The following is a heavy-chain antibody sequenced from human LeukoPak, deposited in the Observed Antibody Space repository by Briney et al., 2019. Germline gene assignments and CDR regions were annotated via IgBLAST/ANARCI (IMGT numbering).Heavy chain of an antibody. Sequence: GGSLRLSCAASGFTFSSYSMNWVRQAPGKGLEWVSYISSSSSTIYYADSVKGRFAISRDNAKNSLYLQMNSLRAEDTAVYYCARPVRDAYNSYFDYWGQGTLATVSS. CDR1: GFTFSSYS. J-gene: IGHJ4*02. CDR3: ARPVRDAYNSYFDY. V-gene: IGHV3-48*01. D-gene: IGHD5-24*01. CDR2: ISSSSSTI.